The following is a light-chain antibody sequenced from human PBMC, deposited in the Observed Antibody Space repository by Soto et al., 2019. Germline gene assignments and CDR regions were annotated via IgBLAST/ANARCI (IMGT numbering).Light chain of an antibody. J-gene: IGKJ1*01. CDR1: QSVSSN. Sequence: EIVMTQSPATLSVSPGERATLSCRASQSVSSNLPWYQQKPGQAPRLLIYGASTRATGIPARFSGSRSGTEFTLTISSLQSEDFAVYYCQQYTDWPRTFGQGTKVEIK. CDR3: QQYTDWPRT. V-gene: IGKV3-15*01. CDR2: GAS.